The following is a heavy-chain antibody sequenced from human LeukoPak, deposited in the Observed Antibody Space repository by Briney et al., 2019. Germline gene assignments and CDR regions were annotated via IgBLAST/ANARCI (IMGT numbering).Heavy chain of an antibody. CDR1: GYTFNGHY. CDR3: ARDHRYNWNYADV. Sequence: GASVKVSCKASGYTFNGHYMHWVRQAPGQGLEWMGWINPNSGGTNYAQKFQGRVTMTRDTSISTAYMELSRLRSDDTAVYYCARDHRYNWNYADVWGKGTTVTVSS. J-gene: IGHJ6*03. V-gene: IGHV1-2*02. D-gene: IGHD1-20*01. CDR2: INPNSGGT.